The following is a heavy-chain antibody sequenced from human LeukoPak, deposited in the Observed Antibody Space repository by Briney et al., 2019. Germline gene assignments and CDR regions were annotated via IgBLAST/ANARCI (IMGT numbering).Heavy chain of an antibody. V-gene: IGHV3-23*01. CDR2: ISGSGGST. CDR1: GFTFSSYA. D-gene: IGHD5-18*01. J-gene: IGHJ6*03. Sequence: GGSLRLSCAASGFTFSSYAMSWVRQAPGKGLEWVSAISGSGGSTYYADSVKGRFTISRDNSKNTLYLQMNSLRAEDTAVYYCAREKVKTAMVTSPRKYYYYTDVWGKGTTVTVSS. CDR3: AREKVKTAMVTSPRKYYYYTDV.